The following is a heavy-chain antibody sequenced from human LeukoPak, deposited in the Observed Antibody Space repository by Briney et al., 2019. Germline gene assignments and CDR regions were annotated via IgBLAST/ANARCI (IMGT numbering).Heavy chain of an antibody. V-gene: IGHV1-69*13. CDR3: ARDHCSSTSCYYLTDPPFDP. J-gene: IGHJ5*02. Sequence: ASVKVSCKASGGTFSSYAISWVRPAPGQGLEWMGGIIPIFGTANYAQKFQGRVTITADESTSTAYMELSSLRSEDTAVYYCARDHCSSTSCYYLTDPPFDPWGQGTLVTVSS. D-gene: IGHD2-2*01. CDR1: GGTFSSYA. CDR2: IIPIFGTA.